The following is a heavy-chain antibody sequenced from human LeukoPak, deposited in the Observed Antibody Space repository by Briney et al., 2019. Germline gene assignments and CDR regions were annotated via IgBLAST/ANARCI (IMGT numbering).Heavy chain of an antibody. J-gene: IGHJ6*02. CDR2: IGIRGDT. CDR1: GFNSIDYD. CDR3: ARVVVAATPAYYYGMDG. V-gene: IGHV3-13*01. Sequence: GGSLRLSCVASGFNSIDYDMHWVRQVIGKGLEWVSAIGIRGDTHYSGSVKGRFTISRENAESSLYLQMNSPRAEDTAVYYWARVVVAATPAYYYGMDGWGQGTTVTVSS. D-gene: IGHD2-15*01.